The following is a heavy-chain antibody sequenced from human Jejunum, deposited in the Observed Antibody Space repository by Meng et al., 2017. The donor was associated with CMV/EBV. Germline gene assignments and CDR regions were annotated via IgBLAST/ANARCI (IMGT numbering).Heavy chain of an antibody. CDR2: SRNKANGYTT. D-gene: IGHD3-3*01. CDR3: VRDVSGVLKSPRSACDI. V-gene: IGHV3-72*01. CDR1: DNS. Sequence: DNSRDWVRQAPGKGLEWVGRSRNKANGYTTEYAASVKGRFTISRDDSKTSMYLQMNSLETEDTAVYYCVRDVSGVLKSPRSACDIWGQGTMVTVSS. J-gene: IGHJ3*02.